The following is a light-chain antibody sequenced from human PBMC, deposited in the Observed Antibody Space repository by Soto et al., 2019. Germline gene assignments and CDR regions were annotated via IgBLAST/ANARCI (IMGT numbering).Light chain of an antibody. CDR1: QGISTY. CDR2: AAS. Sequence: DIQLTQSPSFLSASIGDRVTITCRASQGISTYLAWYQQKPGKAPKLLMSAASTLQSGVPSRFSGSGSGTEFTLTISSLRPEDFATYFCQQLDTYPRTFGQGNKVEMK. V-gene: IGKV1-9*01. J-gene: IGKJ1*01. CDR3: QQLDTYPRT.